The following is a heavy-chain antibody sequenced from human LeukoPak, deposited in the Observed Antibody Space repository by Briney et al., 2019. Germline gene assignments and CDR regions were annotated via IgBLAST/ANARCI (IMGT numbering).Heavy chain of an antibody. D-gene: IGHD3-10*01. CDR3: ARHVWGIYGSRGDFDY. V-gene: IGHV4-59*08. CDR1: GGSISNFY. Sequence: SEPLSLTCSVSGGSISNFYWSGIRQPPGKGLEWRGYIYSNGGTNYNPSLKSRVTMSVDTSKNQFSLNLTSVNAEDTAVYYCARHVWGIYGSRGDFDYWGQGTLVTVSS. CDR2: IYSNGGT. J-gene: IGHJ4*02.